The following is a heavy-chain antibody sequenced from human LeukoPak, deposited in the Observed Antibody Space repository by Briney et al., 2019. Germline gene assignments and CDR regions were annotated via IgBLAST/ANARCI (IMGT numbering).Heavy chain of an antibody. Sequence: GGSLRLSCAASGFTFSGSAINWVRQAPGKGLEWVGRIRGAGYSDAPASAASVRGRFTISRDDSKSTAYLQMNSLKAEDTAVYYCTVPASGGNWFDPWGPGTLVTVSS. J-gene: IGHJ5*02. CDR2: IRGAGYSDAP. V-gene: IGHV3-73*01. CDR3: TVPASGGNWFDP. CDR1: GFTFSGSA. D-gene: IGHD2-2*01.